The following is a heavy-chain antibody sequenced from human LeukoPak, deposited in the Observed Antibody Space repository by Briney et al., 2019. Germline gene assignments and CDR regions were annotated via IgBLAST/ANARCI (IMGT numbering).Heavy chain of an antibody. V-gene: IGHV4-34*01. CDR1: GGSFSGYY. J-gene: IGHJ4*02. CDR3: ARRPTYYYDSSGYRGYFDY. CDR2: INHSGST. Sequence: SETLSLTCAVYGGSFSGYYWSWIRQPPGKGLEWIGEINHSGSTNYNPSLKSPVTISVDTSKNQFSLKLSSVTAADTAVYYCARRPTYYYDSSGYRGYFDYWGQGTLVTVSS. D-gene: IGHD3-22*01.